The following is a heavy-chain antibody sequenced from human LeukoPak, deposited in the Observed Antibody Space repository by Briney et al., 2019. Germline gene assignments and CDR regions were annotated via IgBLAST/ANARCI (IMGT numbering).Heavy chain of an antibody. Sequence: PGESLKVSCKGSGYSFTSYWISWVRQMPGKGLEWMGRIDPSDSYTNYSPSFQGHVTISADKSISTAYLQWSSLKASDTAMYYCARLGDGYNSHFQHWGQGTLVTVSS. J-gene: IGHJ1*01. CDR3: ARLGDGYNSHFQH. D-gene: IGHD5-24*01. CDR1: GYSFTSYW. V-gene: IGHV5-10-1*01. CDR2: IDPSDSYT.